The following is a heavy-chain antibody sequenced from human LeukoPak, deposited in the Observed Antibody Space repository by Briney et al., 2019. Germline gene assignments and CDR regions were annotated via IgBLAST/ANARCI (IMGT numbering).Heavy chain of an antibody. CDR3: AREREWLPLKALGWFDP. CDR1: GYTFTGYY. V-gene: IGHV1-2*02. CDR2: INPNSGGT. J-gene: IGHJ5*02. Sequence: ASVKVSCKASGYTFTGYYMHWVRQAPGQGLEWMGWINPNSGGTNYAQKFQGRVTMTRDTSISIAYMELSRLRSDDTAVYYCAREREWLPLKALGWFDPWGQGTLVTVSS. D-gene: IGHD5-12*01.